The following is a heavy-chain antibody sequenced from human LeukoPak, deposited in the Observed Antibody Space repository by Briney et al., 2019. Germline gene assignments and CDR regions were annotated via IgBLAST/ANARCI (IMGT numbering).Heavy chain of an antibody. CDR1: GFTFSNYA. CDR2: ISSSGGST. CDR3: ARGLRAYYYYGMDV. V-gene: IGHV3-64*02. Sequence: GGSLRLSCAASGFTFSNYAMHWVRQAPGEGLEYVSAISSSGGSTYYADSVKGRFTISRDNSKNTLFLQMGSLRVEDMAVYYCARGLRAYYYYGMDVWGQGTTVTVSS. D-gene: IGHD3-3*01. J-gene: IGHJ6*02.